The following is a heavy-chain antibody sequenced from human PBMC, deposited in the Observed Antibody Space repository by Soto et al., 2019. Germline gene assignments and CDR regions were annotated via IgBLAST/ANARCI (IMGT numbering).Heavy chain of an antibody. Sequence: SSLKGSCIVSGFRLGDIAMHWVRQAPGQGLEWVSGINWNGVNKGYAESVLGRFTISRDNAKKSLYLDMNYLRPEDTALYFCAKDVGRLGELWGYFQNWGQGTLVTVSS. CDR2: INWNGVNK. J-gene: IGHJ1*01. D-gene: IGHD3-16*01. CDR1: GFRLGDIA. V-gene: IGHV3-9*01. CDR3: AKDVGRLGELWGYFQN.